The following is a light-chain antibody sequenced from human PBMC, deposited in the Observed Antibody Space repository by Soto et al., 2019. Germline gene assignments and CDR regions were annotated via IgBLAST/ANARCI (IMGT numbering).Light chain of an antibody. CDR1: SSDVGGYNY. CDR2: EVS. J-gene: IGLJ3*02. Sequence: QSALTQPASVSGSPGQSITISCTGTSSDVGGYNYVSWYQQHPGKAPKLMIYEVSNRPSGVSNRFSGSKSGNTASLTISGLQAEDEADYYCSSFTSINTWVFGGRTQLTVL. V-gene: IGLV2-14*01. CDR3: SSFTSINTWV.